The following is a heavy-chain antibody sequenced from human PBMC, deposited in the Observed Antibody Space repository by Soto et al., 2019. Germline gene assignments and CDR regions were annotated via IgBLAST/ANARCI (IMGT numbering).Heavy chain of an antibody. J-gene: IGHJ4*02. CDR1: GFSFSSYT. Sequence: QVQLVESGGGVVQPGRSLRLSCAASGFSFSSYTMHWVRQAPGKGLEWVGVITYDGSNQYYADSVKGRFTISRDNSRNMLFLQMNSLRPDDTAGDYCARAPSGSYPEFAYWGQGTLVTVSS. D-gene: IGHD1-26*01. CDR3: ARAPSGSYPEFAY. CDR2: ITYDGSNQ. V-gene: IGHV3-30-3*01.